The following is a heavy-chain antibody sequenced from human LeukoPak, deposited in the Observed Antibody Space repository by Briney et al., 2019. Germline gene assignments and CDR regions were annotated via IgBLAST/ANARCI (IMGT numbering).Heavy chain of an antibody. J-gene: IGHJ4*02. CDR2: ISTYNDNT. CDR3: ARIQSRIIAARPGSPAFDY. V-gene: IGHV1-18*01. D-gene: IGHD6-6*01. CDR1: GYTFTSYD. Sequence: ASVKVSCKASGYTFTSYDISWVRQAPGQGLERMGWISTYNDNTHYSQKLQGRVTMTTDTSTSTIYMELKSLRSDDTAVYYCARIQSRIIAARPGSPAFDYWGRGTLVTVSS.